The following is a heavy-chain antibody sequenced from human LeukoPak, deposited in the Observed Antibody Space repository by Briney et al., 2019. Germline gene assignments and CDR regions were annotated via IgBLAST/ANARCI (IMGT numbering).Heavy chain of an antibody. CDR3: ARREYCGGDCYLGS. CDR2: IYPGDSDT. CDR1: GYNFTSYW. V-gene: IGHV5-51*01. Sequence: GESLKISCKGSGYNFTSYWIGWVRQMPGQGLEWMGIIYPGDSDTKYSPSFQGQVTISADKSISAAYLQWSGLKASDTAMYYCARREYCGGDCYLGSWGQGTLVTVSS. D-gene: IGHD2-21*02. J-gene: IGHJ4*02.